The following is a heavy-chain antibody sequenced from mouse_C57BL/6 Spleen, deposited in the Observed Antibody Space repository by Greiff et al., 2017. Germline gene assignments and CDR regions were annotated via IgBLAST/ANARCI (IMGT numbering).Heavy chain of an antibody. CDR2: IDPSDSYT. D-gene: IGHD4-1*01. CDR3: ARKARGLGPYLDY. V-gene: IGHV1-50*01. Sequence: QVQLQQPGAELVKPGASVKLSCKASGYTFTSYWMQWVKQRPGQGLEWIGEIDPSDSYTNYNQKFKGKATLTVDTSSSTAYMQLSSLTSEDSAVYYCARKARGLGPYLDYWGQGTTLTVSS. CDR1: GYTFTSYW. J-gene: IGHJ2*01.